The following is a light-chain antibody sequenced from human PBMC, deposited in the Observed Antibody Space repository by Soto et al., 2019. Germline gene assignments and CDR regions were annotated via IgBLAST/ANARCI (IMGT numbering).Light chain of an antibody. CDR1: RSDIGGYNY. J-gene: IGLJ1*01. V-gene: IGLV2-14*01. Sequence: QSALTQPASVSGSTGQSITISCAGTRSDIGGYNYVSWYQQHPGKAPKVMIYEVSNRPSGVSNRFSGSKSGNTASLTISGLQAEDEADYYCSSYTSSSTLYVFGSGTKGTVL. CDR3: SSYTSSSTLYV. CDR2: EVS.